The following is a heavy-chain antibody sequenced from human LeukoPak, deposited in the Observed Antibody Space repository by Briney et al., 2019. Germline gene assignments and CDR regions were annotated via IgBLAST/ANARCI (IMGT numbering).Heavy chain of an antibody. V-gene: IGHV1-69*02. CDR1: GGTFSSYT. CDR3: ASRITEYCSSTSCYIGAFVI. Sequence: SVKVSCKASGGTFSSYTISWVRQAPGQGLEWMGRIIPILGIANYAQKFQGRVTITADKSTSTAYMELSSLRSEDTAVYYCASRITEYCSSTSCYIGAFVIWGQGTMVTVSS. D-gene: IGHD2-2*02. J-gene: IGHJ3*02. CDR2: IIPILGIA.